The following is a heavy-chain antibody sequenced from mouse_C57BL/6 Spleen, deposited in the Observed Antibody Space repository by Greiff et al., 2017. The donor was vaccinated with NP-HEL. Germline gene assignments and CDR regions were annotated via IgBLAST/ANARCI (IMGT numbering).Heavy chain of an antibody. CDR3: ARVYYGSLYYFDY. Sequence: QVQLQQSGAELVKPGASVKLSCKASGYTFTSYWMHWVKQRPGQGLEWIGMIHPNSGSTNYNEKFKSKATLTVDKSSSTAYMQLSSLTSEDSAVYYCARVYYGSLYYFDYWGQGTTLTVSS. CDR2: IHPNSGST. V-gene: IGHV1-64*01. J-gene: IGHJ2*01. D-gene: IGHD1-1*01. CDR1: GYTFTSYW.